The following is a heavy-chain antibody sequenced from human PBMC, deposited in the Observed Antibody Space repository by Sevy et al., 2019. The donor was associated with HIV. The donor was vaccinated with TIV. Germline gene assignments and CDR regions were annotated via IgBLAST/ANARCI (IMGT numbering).Heavy chain of an antibody. CDR3: AGGDRLLWLTSLDY. J-gene: IGHJ4*02. CDR2: INPSRDST. D-gene: IGHD5-18*01. V-gene: IGHV1-46*01. CDR1: GYTFTTHF. Sequence: ASVKVSCKASGYTFTTHFIHWLRQAPGQAPGQGLEWMGLINPSRDSTTYARNFQGRISMTRDTSTGTFYMELWSLTSEEKAMYFCAGGDRLLWLTSLDYWGQGTPVTVSS.